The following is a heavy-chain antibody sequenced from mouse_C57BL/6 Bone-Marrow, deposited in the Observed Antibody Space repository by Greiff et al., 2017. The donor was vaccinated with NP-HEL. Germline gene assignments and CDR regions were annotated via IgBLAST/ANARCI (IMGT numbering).Heavy chain of an antibody. V-gene: IGHV1-47*01. CDR1: GYTFTTYP. CDR2: FHPYNDDT. J-gene: IGHJ2*01. D-gene: IGHD2-5*01. CDR3: ARGSNYWYQFDY. Sequence: QVQLQQSGAELVKPGASVKMSCKASGYTFTTYPIEWVKQNPGQSLEWIGNFHPYNDDTKYNEKFKNKATLTVEKSSSTVYLQLSRLTSDDSSVFYYARGSNYWYQFDYGGQGTTLTVAS.